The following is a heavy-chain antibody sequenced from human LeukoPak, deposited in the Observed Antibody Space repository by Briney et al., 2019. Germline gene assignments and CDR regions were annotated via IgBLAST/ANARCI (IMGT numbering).Heavy chain of an antibody. V-gene: IGHV3-7*01. D-gene: IGHD3-22*01. J-gene: IGHJ4*02. Sequence: GGSLRLSCAASGFTFSSYWMTWVRQAPGKGLEWVANIKQDGSEKYYVDSVKGRFTISRDNAKNSLYLQMSSLRAEDTAVYYCARDGRAGSGYYRKDDYWGQGTLVTVFS. CDR3: ARDGRAGSGYYRKDDY. CDR2: IKQDGSEK. CDR1: GFTFSSYW.